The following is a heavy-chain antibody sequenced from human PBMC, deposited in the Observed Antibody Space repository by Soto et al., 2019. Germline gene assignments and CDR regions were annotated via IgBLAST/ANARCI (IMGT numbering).Heavy chain of an antibody. V-gene: IGHV1-8*01. D-gene: IGHD3-10*01. CDR1: GNTFTSYG. CDR3: ARGRASGSYYLLDY. Sequence: ASVKVSCKASGNTFTSYGINWVRRATGHGLEWMGWINPNSGNIGYAQKFQGRVTMTRDTAIRTAYMEVSRLRSDDTAVYYCARGRASGSYYLLDYWGQGTLVTVSS. J-gene: IGHJ4*02. CDR2: INPNSGNI.